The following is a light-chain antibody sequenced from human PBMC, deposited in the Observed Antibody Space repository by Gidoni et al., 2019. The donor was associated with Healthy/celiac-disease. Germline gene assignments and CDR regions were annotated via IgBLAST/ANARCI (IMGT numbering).Light chain of an antibody. CDR2: GAS. V-gene: IGKV3-20*01. Sequence: IVLTLSPRTPSLSPEERATLSCRASQSVSSSYSAWYQQKPGQAPRLLIYGASSRATGIPDRFSGSGSGTDFTLTISRLEPEDFAVYYCQQYGSSPPLTFGGGTKVEIK. J-gene: IGKJ4*01. CDR3: QQYGSSPPLT. CDR1: QSVSSSY.